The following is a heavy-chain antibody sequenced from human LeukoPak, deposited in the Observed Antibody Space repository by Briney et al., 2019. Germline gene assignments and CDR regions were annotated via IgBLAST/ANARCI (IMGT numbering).Heavy chain of an antibody. Sequence: SETLSLTCTVSGASISSYYWTWIRQPAGKGLEWIGRIYTSGTTNYNPSLKSRVTMSVDTSKNQFSLKLTSVTAADTAVYYCARVGSSWSEFWGQGTLVTVSS. CDR2: IYTSGTT. V-gene: IGHV4-4*07. CDR3: ARVGSSWSEF. J-gene: IGHJ4*02. D-gene: IGHD6-13*01. CDR1: GASISSYY.